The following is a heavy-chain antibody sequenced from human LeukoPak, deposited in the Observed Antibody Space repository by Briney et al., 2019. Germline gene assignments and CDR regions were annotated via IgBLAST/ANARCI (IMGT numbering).Heavy chain of an antibody. CDR1: GYTFTSYY. J-gene: IGHJ4*02. Sequence: ASVQVSCKASGYTFTSYYMHWVRQAPGQGLEWMGIINPSGGSTSYAQKFQGRVTMTRDMSTSTVYMELSSLRSEDTAVYYCAREGYANESDYWGQGTLVTVSS. CDR2: INPSGGST. D-gene: IGHD5-12*01. CDR3: AREGYANESDY. V-gene: IGHV1-46*01.